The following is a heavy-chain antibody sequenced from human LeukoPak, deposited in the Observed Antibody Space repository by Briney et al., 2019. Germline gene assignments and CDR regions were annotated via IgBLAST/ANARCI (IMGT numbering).Heavy chain of an antibody. CDR2: INHSEST. Sequence: GSLRLSCAASGFTVSTDHMSWIRLPPGEGLEWIGDINHSESTNYNPSLKSRVTISLDTSKNQFSLKLSSVTAADTAVYYCARGKPENCSGGNCYAPFDYWGQGTLVTVSS. V-gene: IGHV4-34*01. J-gene: IGHJ4*02. CDR3: ARGKPENCSGGNCYAPFDY. D-gene: IGHD2-15*01. CDR1: GFTVSTDH.